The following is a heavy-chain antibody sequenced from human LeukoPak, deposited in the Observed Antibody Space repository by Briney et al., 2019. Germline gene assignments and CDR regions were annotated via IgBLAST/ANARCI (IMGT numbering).Heavy chain of an antibody. D-gene: IGHD2-15*01. V-gene: IGHV4-31*03. CDR1: GGSISGDGYY. CDR3: ARALYCSGGSCPHVNWFDP. Sequence: SETLSLTCTVSGGSISGDGYYWTWIRQHPGKGLEWIGYIYYSGSTYYNPSLKSRVTISVDTSKNQFSLKLSSVTAADTAVYFCARALYCSGGSCPHVNWFDPWGQGTLVTVSS. CDR2: IYYSGST. J-gene: IGHJ5*02.